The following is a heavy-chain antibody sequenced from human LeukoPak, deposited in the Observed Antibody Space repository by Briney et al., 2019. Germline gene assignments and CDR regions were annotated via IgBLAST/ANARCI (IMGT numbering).Heavy chain of an antibody. J-gene: IGHJ4*02. CDR2: ISYDGSNK. V-gene: IGHV3-30*09. Sequence: PGGSLRLSCAASGFTFSSYAMHWVRQAPGKGLEWVAVISYDGSNKYYADSVKGRFAISRDNSKNTLYLQMNSLRAEDTAVYYCARYYDILTGPLYFDYWGQGTLVTVSS. CDR1: GFTFSSYA. D-gene: IGHD3-9*01. CDR3: ARYYDILTGPLYFDY.